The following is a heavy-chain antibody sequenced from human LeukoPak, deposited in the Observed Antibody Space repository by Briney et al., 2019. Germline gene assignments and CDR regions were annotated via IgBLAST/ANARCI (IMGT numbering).Heavy chain of an antibody. Sequence: SETLSLTCAVSGVSFNDYYWSWVRQTPGKGLEWIGEINHSGYTNDSPSLKSRVTLSIDTSRKQFSLNLRSVTVADTGIYYCTRMTAGHDYWGQGTLVTVPS. CDR1: GVSFNDYY. CDR2: INHSGYT. J-gene: IGHJ4*02. D-gene: IGHD2-21*02. V-gene: IGHV4-34*01. CDR3: TRMTAGHDY.